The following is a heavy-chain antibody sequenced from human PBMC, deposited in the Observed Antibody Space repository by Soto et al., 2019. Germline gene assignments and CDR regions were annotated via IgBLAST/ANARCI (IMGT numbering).Heavy chain of an antibody. Sequence: QVHLVQSGAEVRKPGASVKVSCKTSGYTFSKFGISWVRQAPGQGLQWMGWITAFNGNTNYEGRFQGRVTMTTDTSTSTAYMELRNLRSDDTAVYYCARDPGGVEVPGVTRADVWGQGTTVTVSS. CDR2: ITAFNGNT. CDR3: ARDPGGVEVPGVTRADV. V-gene: IGHV1-18*01. D-gene: IGHD2-15*01. J-gene: IGHJ6*02. CDR1: GYTFSKFG.